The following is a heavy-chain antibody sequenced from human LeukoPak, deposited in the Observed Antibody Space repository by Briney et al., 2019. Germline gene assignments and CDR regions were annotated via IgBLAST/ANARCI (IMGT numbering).Heavy chain of an antibody. D-gene: IGHD6-13*01. J-gene: IGHJ3*02. V-gene: IGHV4-61*02. CDR2: IYTSGST. Sequence: SETLSLTCAVSGGSISSGGYSWSWIRQPAGKGLEWIGRIYTSGSTNYNPSLKSRVTMSVDTSKNQFSLKLSSVTAADTAVYYCAGDTFIAAAGTALDIWGQGTMVTVSS. CDR3: AGDTFIAAAGTALDI. CDR1: GGSISSGGYS.